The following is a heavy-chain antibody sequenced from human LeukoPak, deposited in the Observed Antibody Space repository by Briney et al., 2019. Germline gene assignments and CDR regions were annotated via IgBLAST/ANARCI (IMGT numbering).Heavy chain of an antibody. D-gene: IGHD5-24*01. J-gene: IGHJ4*02. Sequence: GGSLRLSCAASGFTFSSYWMSWVRQAPGKGLEWVANIKQDGSEKYYVDSVKGRFTISRDNAKNSLYLQMNSLRAEDAAIYYCAKHRSEVAMAALNYWGQGTLVTVSS. V-gene: IGHV3-7*03. CDR3: AKHRSEVAMAALNY. CDR2: IKQDGSEK. CDR1: GFTFSSYW.